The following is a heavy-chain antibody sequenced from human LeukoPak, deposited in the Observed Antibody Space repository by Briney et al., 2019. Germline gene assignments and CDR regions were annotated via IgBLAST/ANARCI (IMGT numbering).Heavy chain of an antibody. CDR2: INPSDGAT. V-gene: IGHV1-46*01. CDR1: GYTFTMYY. D-gene: IGHD3-16*01. J-gene: IGHJ6*03. CDR3: ARAERGGQRAGLGGLFASYYTYYYMDV. Sequence: ASVKVSCKASGYTFTMYYIHWVRQAPGQGLEWMGMINPSDGATTYAQRFQGRVTMTRDMSTTTVYMDLRSLRSADTAVYFWARAERGGQRAGLGGLFASYYTYYYMDVWGRGTTVTVSS.